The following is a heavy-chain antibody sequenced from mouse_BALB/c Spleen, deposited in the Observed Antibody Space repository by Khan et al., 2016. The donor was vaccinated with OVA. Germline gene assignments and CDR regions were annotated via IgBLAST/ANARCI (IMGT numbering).Heavy chain of an antibody. V-gene: IGHV3-2*02. Sequence: EVQLQESGPGLVKPSQSLSLTCTVTGYSITSDYAWNWIRQFPGNKLEWMGYISSSGSTNYNPALKSRISITRDTSKNPFFLQLNSVTTEDTATYYCARDGSRENYAMDYWGQGTSVTVSS. CDR3: ARDGSRENYAMDY. CDR2: ISSSGST. D-gene: IGHD2-3*01. CDR1: GYSITSDYA. J-gene: IGHJ4*01.